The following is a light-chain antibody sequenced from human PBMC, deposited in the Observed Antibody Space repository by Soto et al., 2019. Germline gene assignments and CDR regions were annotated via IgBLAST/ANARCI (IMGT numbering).Light chain of an antibody. Sequence: PGERATLSCRASQSVSSYLAWYQQKPGQAPRLLIYDASNRATGIPARFSGSGSGTDFTLTISSLEPEDFAVSYCQQRSNWPRALTFGGGTKVEIK. CDR1: QSVSSY. J-gene: IGKJ4*01. CDR3: QQRSNWPRALT. CDR2: DAS. V-gene: IGKV3-11*01.